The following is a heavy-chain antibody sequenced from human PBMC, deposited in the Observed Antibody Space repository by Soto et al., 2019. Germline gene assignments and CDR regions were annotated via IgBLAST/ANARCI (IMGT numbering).Heavy chain of an antibody. CDR2: IRSKPNTDAT. V-gene: IGHV3-73*01. CDR1: GYTFSDSA. CDR3: TRHVDCSGGSCYSGYYYYMDV. D-gene: IGHD2-15*01. J-gene: IGHJ6*03. Sequence: EVQLLESGGGLVQPGGYLKLSCAASGYTFSDSAMHWVRQASGKGLEWVGRIRSKPNTDATAYAASVKGRFTISRDDSKNTAYLQMNSLKTEDTAVYYCTRHVDCSGGSCYSGYYYYMDVWGRGTTVTVSS.